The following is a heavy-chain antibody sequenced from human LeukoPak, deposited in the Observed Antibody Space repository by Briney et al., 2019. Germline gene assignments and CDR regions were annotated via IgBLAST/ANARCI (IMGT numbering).Heavy chain of an antibody. V-gene: IGHV1-69*13. CDR2: IIPMFGAT. CDR3: ARGPGGSPAPFGFDY. Sequence: ASVKVSCKASGGTFRSFTINWVRPAPGQRLEWMGGIIPMFGATNYAQKFQGRVTITADESTSTAYMELSSLRSEDTAVYFCARGPGGSPAPFGFDYWGQGTLVTVSS. CDR1: GGTFRSFT. J-gene: IGHJ4*02. D-gene: IGHD1-26*01.